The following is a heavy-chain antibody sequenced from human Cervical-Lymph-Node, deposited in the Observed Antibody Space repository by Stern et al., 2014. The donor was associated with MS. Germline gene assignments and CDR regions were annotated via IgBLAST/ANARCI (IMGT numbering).Heavy chain of an antibody. V-gene: IGHV5-51*01. Sequence: EVQLVESGAEVKKPGESLKISCKGSGYYFTTYWIAWVRQKPGKGLEWMGFIYPGDSDTTYSPSFQGQVTMSADKSTSTAYLQWSGLKASDTAMYFCARQDSRGFDPWGQGTLVTVSS. CDR3: ARQDSRGFDP. CDR1: GYYFTTYW. D-gene: IGHD4-11*01. CDR2: IYPGDSDT. J-gene: IGHJ5*02.